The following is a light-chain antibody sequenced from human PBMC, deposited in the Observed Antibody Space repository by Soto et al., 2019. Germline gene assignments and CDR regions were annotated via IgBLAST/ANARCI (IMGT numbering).Light chain of an antibody. V-gene: IGLV2-14*01. CDR1: SSDVGGYNY. CDR2: EVS. CDR3: SSYTSS. Sequence: QSVLTQPASVSGSPGQSITISCTGTSSDVGGYNYVSWYQQHPGKAPKLMIYEVSNRPSGVSNRFSGSKSGNTASLTISGLQAEDEADYYCSSYTSSFGGGTKVTVL. J-gene: IGLJ2*01.